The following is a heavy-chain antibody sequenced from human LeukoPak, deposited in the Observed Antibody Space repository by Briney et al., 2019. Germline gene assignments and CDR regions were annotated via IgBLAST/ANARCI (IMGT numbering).Heavy chain of an antibody. CDR2: ISCSSSYI. CDR3: ARDYYGSGSLDY. CDR1: LVSSITYI. J-gene: IGHJ4*02. D-gene: IGHD3-10*01. Sequence: GGLRLSRAASLVSSITYIMYSVRPGPGKRLEWVSTISCSSSYIYYADSDKGRFNISRDHAKNSLYLQMNSLRAEDTAVYYCARDYYGSGSLDYWGQGTLVTVSS. V-gene: IGHV3-21*01.